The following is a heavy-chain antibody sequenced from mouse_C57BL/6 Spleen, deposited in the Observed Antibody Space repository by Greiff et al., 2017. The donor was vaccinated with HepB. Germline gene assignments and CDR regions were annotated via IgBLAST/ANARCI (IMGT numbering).Heavy chain of an antibody. D-gene: IGHD4-1*01. CDR1: GFTFSDYG. CDR3: AREELGEGGFDY. Sequence: EVMLVESGGGLVQPGGSLKLSCAASGFTFSDYGMAWVRQAPRKGPEWVAFISNLAYSIYYADTVTGRFTISRENAKNTLYLEMSSLRSEDTAMYYCAREELGEGGFDYWGQGTTLTVSS. CDR2: ISNLAYSI. V-gene: IGHV5-15*01. J-gene: IGHJ2*01.